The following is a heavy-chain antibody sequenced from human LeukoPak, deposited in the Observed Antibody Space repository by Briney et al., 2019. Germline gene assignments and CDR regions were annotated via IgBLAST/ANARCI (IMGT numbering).Heavy chain of an antibody. D-gene: IGHD3-22*01. CDR3: ARHRNYYDSSGYYLDY. J-gene: IGHJ4*02. CDR1: GGSISSSSYY. V-gene: IGHV4-39*01. CDR2: IYYSGST. Sequence: SGTLSLTCTVSGGSISSSSYYWGWIRQPPGKGLEWIGSIYYSGSTYYNPSLKSRVTISVDTSKNQFSLKLSSVTAADTAVYYCARHRNYYDSSGYYLDYWGQGTPVTVSS.